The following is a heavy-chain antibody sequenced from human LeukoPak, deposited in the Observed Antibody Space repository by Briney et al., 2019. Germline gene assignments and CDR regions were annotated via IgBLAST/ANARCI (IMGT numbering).Heavy chain of an antibody. Sequence: PSETLSLTCTVSGGSISSSSYYWGWIRQPPGKGLEWIGSIYYSGSTYYNPSLKSRVTISVDTSKNQFSLKLSSVTAADTAVYYCARDRGYCSSTSCYGHNWFDPWGREPWSPSPQ. CDR2: IYYSGST. D-gene: IGHD2-2*01. CDR3: ARDRGYCSSTSCYGHNWFDP. V-gene: IGHV4-39*07. J-gene: IGHJ5*02. CDR1: GGSISSSSYY.